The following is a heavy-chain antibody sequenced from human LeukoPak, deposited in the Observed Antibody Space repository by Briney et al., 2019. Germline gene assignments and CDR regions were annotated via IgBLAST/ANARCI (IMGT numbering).Heavy chain of an antibody. CDR1: GFTFSSYA. Sequence: GGSLRLSRAASGFTFSSYAMSWVRQAPGKGLEWVSAISGSGGSTYYADSVKARFTISRDNSKNTLYLQMNNLRAEDTATYYCAKDQLERRAYYFDYWGQGTLVTVSS. CDR2: ISGSGGST. V-gene: IGHV3-23*01. D-gene: IGHD1-1*01. J-gene: IGHJ4*02. CDR3: AKDQLERRAYYFDY.